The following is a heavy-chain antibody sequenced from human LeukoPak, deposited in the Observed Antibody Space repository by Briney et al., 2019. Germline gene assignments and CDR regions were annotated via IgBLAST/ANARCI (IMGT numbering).Heavy chain of an antibody. CDR2: IESKTDSGTT. CDR1: GFPFSDAW. CDR3: TRDEGDDYFDN. Sequence: GGSLGLSCAASGFPFSDAWMSWVRQAPGKGLEWVGRIESKTDSGTTEYAAPVKGRFTISRDDSKNTLYLHMNSLKTEDTAVYYCTRDEGDDYFDNWGQGTLVTVSS. J-gene: IGHJ4*02. V-gene: IGHV3-15*04. D-gene: IGHD3-16*01.